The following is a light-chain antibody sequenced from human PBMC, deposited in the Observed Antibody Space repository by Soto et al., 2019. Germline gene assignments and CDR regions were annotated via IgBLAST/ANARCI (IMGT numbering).Light chain of an antibody. CDR1: QGISSY. CDR3: QQYYSYPLT. CDR2: AAS. J-gene: IGKJ4*01. V-gene: IGKV1-8*01. Sequence: AIRMTQSPSSFSASTGDRVTITCRASQGISSYLAWYQQKPGKAPKLLIYAASTLQSGVPSRFSGSGSGTDFTLTISCLPSADFATYYCQQYYSYPLTFGGGTK.